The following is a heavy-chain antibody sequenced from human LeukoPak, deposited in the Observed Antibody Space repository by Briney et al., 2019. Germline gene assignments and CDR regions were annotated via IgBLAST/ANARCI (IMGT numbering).Heavy chain of an antibody. CDR3: ARESGYSYGS. V-gene: IGHV3-7*01. CDR2: VKPDGSWE. Sequence: GGSLRLSCAASGFTFSNYFMSWVRQTPGKGLEWVANVKPDGSWETYVDSVKGRFTISRDNGKNSLYLQMNSLRAEDTAVYYCARESGYSYGSWGQGTLVTVSS. CDR1: GFTFSNYF. J-gene: IGHJ4*02. D-gene: IGHD5-18*01.